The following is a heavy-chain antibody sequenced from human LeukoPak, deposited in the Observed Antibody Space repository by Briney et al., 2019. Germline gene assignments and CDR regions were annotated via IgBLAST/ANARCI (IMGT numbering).Heavy chain of an antibody. Sequence: GAPVKVSCKPSGYTFATSGFCWVPQAPRHGLEWMGWISSNTGKPDYAQKFQGRVTLTTDTSTSTAYMELRSLRPDDTALYYCAKVAGDRIDYWGQGTLLTVSS. J-gene: IGHJ4*02. CDR3: AKVAGDRIDY. D-gene: IGHD6-13*01. V-gene: IGHV1-18*01. CDR2: ISSNTGKP. CDR1: GYTFATSG.